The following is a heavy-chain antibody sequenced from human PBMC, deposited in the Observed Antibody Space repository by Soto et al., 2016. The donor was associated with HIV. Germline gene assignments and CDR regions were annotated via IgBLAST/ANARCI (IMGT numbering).Heavy chain of an antibody. V-gene: IGHV1-2*02. Sequence: QVQLVHSGAEVKKPGASVKVSCKASGHMFTAYHLHWVRQAPGQGLEWMGWINPNRGDTNYAQKFQGRVTMTSDTSISTAYMELSRLTSDDTAVYYCARDLCTGGSCYLDYWGQGTLVTVSS. CDR1: GHMFTAYH. D-gene: IGHD2-15*01. J-gene: IGHJ4*02. CDR2: INPNRGDT. CDR3: ARDLCTGGSCYLDY.